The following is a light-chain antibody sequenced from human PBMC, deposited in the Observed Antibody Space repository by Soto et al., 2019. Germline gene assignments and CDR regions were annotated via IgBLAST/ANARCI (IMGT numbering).Light chain of an antibody. J-gene: IGKJ1*01. CDR3: QQYTSYSPWT. CDR1: QSISGW. Sequence: DIQMTQSPSTLSASVGDRGTITCRASQSISGWLAWYQQKPGKAPQLLIYKASTLERGVPSRFRGSGSGTEFTLTICCLQPDDLATYYCQQYTSYSPWTFGQGTKVEIK. CDR2: KAS. V-gene: IGKV1-5*03.